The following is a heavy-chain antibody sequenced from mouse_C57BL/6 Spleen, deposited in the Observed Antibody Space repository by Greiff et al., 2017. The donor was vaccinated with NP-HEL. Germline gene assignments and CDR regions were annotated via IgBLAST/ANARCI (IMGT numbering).Heavy chain of an antibody. Sequence: QVQLQQSGPCLVQPSQSLSITCTVSGFSLSSFSVHWARQSPGNGMEWMGGICNSGSTNYNAAYITRLSISKDNSKSQVFFKKNSLQADDTAIYYCARKDYDYDEGNRAMDYWGQGTSVTVSS. CDR2: ICNSGST. CDR1: GFSLSSFS. CDR3: ARKDYDYDEGNRAMDY. D-gene: IGHD2-4*01. J-gene: IGHJ4*01. V-gene: IGHV2-2*01.